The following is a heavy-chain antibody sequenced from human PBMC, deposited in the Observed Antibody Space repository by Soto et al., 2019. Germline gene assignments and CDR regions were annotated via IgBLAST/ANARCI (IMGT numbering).Heavy chain of an antibody. D-gene: IGHD3-22*01. Sequence: PSETLSLTCSVSGGSLSSSSYYWSGIRQPPGKGLEWIGYVYYSGSTYSNPSLKSRVTISVDTSKNQFSLKLSSVTAADTAVYYCARVGRYYDSSGYSPNWFDPWGQGTLVTVSS. J-gene: IGHJ5*02. CDR1: GGSLSSSSYY. CDR2: VYYSGST. V-gene: IGHV4-31*03. CDR3: ARVGRYYDSSGYSPNWFDP.